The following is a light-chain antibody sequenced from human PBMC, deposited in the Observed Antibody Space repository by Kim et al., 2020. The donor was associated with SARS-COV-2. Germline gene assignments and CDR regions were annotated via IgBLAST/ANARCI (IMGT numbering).Light chain of an antibody. CDR1: SDSIANNY. CDR3: QSYGTSRV. CDR2: EDD. J-gene: IGLJ3*02. Sequence: GKTVTISCTRSSDSIANNYVQWYQQRPGQSPTNVIYEDDQRPSGVPDRFSGSIDLTSNSASLTISGLKTEDEADYYCQSYGTSRVFGGGTKVTVL. V-gene: IGLV6-57*01.